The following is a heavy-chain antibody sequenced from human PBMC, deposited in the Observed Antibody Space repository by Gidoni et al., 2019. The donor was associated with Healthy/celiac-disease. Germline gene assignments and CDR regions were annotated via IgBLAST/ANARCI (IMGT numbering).Heavy chain of an antibody. CDR1: GGSISSGGYS. CDR3: ARGEANWFDP. J-gene: IGHJ5*02. CDR2: IYHSGST. V-gene: IGHV4-30-2*01. Sequence: PQLQESGSGLVKPSQTLSLTCPVSGGSISSGGYSWSWIRQPPGKGLEWIGYIYHSGSTYYNPSLKSRVTISVDRSKNQFSLKLSSVTAADTAVYYCARGEANWFDPWGQGTLVTVSS.